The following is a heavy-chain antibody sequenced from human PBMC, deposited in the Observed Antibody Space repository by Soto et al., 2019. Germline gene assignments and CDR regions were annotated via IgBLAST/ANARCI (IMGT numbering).Heavy chain of an antibody. CDR2: ISWNSGKI. J-gene: IGHJ4*02. CDR1: GFTFDDYA. V-gene: IGHV3-9*01. D-gene: IGHD1-26*01. CDR3: AKEIVGAINY. Sequence: EVQLVESGGALVQPGRSLRLSCAASGFTFDDYAMHWVRQAPGKGLEWVSGISWNSGKIGYADSVKGRFTISRDNANNSLYLQMNSLRAEDTALYYCAKEIVGAINYWGQGNLVTVSS.